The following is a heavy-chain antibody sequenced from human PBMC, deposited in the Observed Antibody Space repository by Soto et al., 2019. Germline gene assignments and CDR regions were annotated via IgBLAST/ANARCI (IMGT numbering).Heavy chain of an antibody. Sequence: EVQLLESGGGLVQPGGSLRLSCAASGFTFSSYAMNWVRQAPGKGLEWVSVISGSGGSTYYADSVKGRVTISRDNSKNTLYLQMNSRRAEDTAVYYCAKRTTGGYFDLWGRGTLVTVSS. V-gene: IGHV3-23*01. CDR2: ISGSGGST. CDR3: AKRTTGGYFDL. CDR1: GFTFSSYA. J-gene: IGHJ2*01.